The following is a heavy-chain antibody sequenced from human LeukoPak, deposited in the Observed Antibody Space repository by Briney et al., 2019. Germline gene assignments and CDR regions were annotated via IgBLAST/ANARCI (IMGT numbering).Heavy chain of an antibody. V-gene: IGHV3-23*01. CDR2: ISGSGGST. CDR3: AKHRDYCSSTSCYLYYYYYGMDV. J-gene: IGHJ6*02. CDR1: GFTFSSYA. Sequence: GGSLRLSCAASGFTFSSYAMSWVRQAPGKGLEWVSAISGSGGSTYYADSVKGRFTISRDNSKNTLYLQMNSLRAEDTAVYYCAKHRDYCSSTSCYLYYYYYGMDVWGQGTTVTVSS. D-gene: IGHD2-2*01.